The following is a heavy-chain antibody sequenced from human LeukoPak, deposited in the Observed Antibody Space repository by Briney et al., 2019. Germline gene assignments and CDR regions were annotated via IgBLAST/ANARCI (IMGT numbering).Heavy chain of an antibody. D-gene: IGHD1-26*01. Sequence: PSQTLSLTCSVSGGSISSGIYYWSWIRQPAGTGLEWIGRIYTSGSTNYNPSLKSRVTISIDTSKNQFSLNLKSVTAADTAVYYCARDDGSYSRPPGFDYWGQGTLVTVSS. CDR1: GGSISSGIYY. CDR3: ARDDGSYSRPPGFDY. CDR2: IYTSGST. J-gene: IGHJ4*02. V-gene: IGHV4-61*02.